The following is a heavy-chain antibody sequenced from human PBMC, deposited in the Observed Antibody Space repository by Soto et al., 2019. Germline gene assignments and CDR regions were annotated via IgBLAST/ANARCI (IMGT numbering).Heavy chain of an antibody. Sequence: SETLSLTCTVSGGSISSYYLSWIRQPPGKGLEWIGYIYYSGSTNYNPSLKSRVTISVDTSKNQFSLKLSSVTAADTAVYYCARAPWFYSSGWYYFDYWGQGTLVTVSS. J-gene: IGHJ4*02. CDR2: IYYSGST. CDR3: ARAPWFYSSGWYYFDY. V-gene: IGHV4-59*01. D-gene: IGHD6-19*01. CDR1: GGSISSYY.